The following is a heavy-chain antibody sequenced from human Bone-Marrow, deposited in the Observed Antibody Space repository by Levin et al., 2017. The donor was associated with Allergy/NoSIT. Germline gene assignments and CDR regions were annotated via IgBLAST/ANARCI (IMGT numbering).Heavy chain of an antibody. D-gene: IGHD6-13*01. J-gene: IGHJ3*02. CDR3: ATAIAASGQKYSFDI. CDR1: GYSFTSYW. V-gene: IGHV5-51*01. CDR2: IYPGDSDT. Sequence: KVSCKGSGYSFTSYWIGWVRQMPGKGLEWMGIIYPGDSDTRYSPSFQGQVTISADKSISTAYLQWSSLKASDTAVYYCATAIAASGQKYSFDIWGQGTMVTVSS.